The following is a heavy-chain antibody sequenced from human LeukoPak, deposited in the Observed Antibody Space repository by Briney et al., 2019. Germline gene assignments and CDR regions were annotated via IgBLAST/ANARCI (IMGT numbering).Heavy chain of an antibody. Sequence: PSETLSLTCTVSGGSISSYYWSWIRQPPGKGLEWIGYIYYSGSTNYNPSLQSRVTMSVDTSKNQISLRMRFVTAADTAVYYCARDDFAYSVPYGMDVWGQGTAVTVSS. J-gene: IGHJ6*02. V-gene: IGHV4-59*12. CDR2: IYYSGST. CDR3: ARDDFAYSVPYGMDV. CDR1: GGSISSYY. D-gene: IGHD3/OR15-3a*01.